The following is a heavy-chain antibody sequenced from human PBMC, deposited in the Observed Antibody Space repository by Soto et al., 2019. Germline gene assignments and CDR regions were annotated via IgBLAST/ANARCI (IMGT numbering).Heavy chain of an antibody. D-gene: IGHD2-2*01. J-gene: IGHJ6*02. CDR3: RSSTSCYDESCVDV. Sequence: KSSETLSLTCTVSGGSISSGGYYWSWIRQHPGKGLEWIGNIYYTGSTHYDPSLKSRITISLDTSKNQISLKLSSVTAADTAVYYCRSSTSCYDESCVDVWGQGTMVTVSS. CDR1: GGSISSGGYY. CDR2: IYYTGST. V-gene: IGHV4-31*03.